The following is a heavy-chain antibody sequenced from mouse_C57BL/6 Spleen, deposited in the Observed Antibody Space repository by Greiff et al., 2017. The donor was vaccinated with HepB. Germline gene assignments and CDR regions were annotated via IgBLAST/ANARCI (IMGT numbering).Heavy chain of an antibody. CDR1: GYTLTSYW. D-gene: IGHD2-1*01. CDR3: ARLLMNFDY. Sequence: VQLQQSGAELVNPGASVNLSCKASGYTLTSYWMHWVKQRPGQGLEWIGEINPSNGRTNYNEKFKSKATLTVDKSSSTAYMQLSSPTSEDSAVYYCARLLMNFDYCGQGTTLTVSS. CDR2: INPSNGRT. J-gene: IGHJ2*01. V-gene: IGHV1S81*02.